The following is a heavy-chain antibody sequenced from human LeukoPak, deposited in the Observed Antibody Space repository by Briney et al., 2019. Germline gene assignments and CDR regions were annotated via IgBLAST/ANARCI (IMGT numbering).Heavy chain of an antibody. D-gene: IGHD2-15*01. Sequence: GGPLRLSCAASGFYFANYAMSWVRPAPGKGLEWVSATVGGGSHNTYHADSVKGRFTISRDNSTNTLFLQMNSLRAEDTAIYYCTKAPIVSCSGAFCYPFDSWGQGTLVTVSS. CDR2: TVGGGSHNT. J-gene: IGHJ4*02. V-gene: IGHV3-23*01. CDR3: TKAPIVSCSGAFCYPFDS. CDR1: GFYFANYA.